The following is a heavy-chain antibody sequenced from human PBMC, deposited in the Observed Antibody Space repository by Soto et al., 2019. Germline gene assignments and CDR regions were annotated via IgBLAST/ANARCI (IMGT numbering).Heavy chain of an antibody. Sequence: QVQLVQSGAEVKKPGASVKVSCKASGYTFTSYDINWVRQATGQGLEWMGWMNPNSGNTGSAQKFQGRVTMTRNTSISTAYMELSRLRSEDTAVYYWARAAFWSGYYRFDPWGQGTLVTVSS. V-gene: IGHV1-8*01. CDR1: GYTFTSYD. CDR3: ARAAFWSGYYRFDP. J-gene: IGHJ5*02. CDR2: MNPNSGNT. D-gene: IGHD3-3*01.